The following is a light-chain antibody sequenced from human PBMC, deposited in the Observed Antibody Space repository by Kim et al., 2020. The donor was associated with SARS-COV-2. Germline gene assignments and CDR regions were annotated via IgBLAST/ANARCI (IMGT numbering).Light chain of an antibody. CDR1: QSITTW. CDR2: EAS. CDR3: QQYSSYWT. Sequence: DIQMTQSPSTLSASVGDRITITCWASQSITTWLAWYQQKPGKAPKLLIYEASSLGRGVPSRFSGSGSGTEFTLTISSLQPDDFATYYCQQYSSYWTFGQGTKVDIK. J-gene: IGKJ1*01. V-gene: IGKV1-5*03.